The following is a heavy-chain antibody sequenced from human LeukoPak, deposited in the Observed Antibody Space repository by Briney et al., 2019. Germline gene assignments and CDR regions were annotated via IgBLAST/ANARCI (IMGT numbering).Heavy chain of an antibody. CDR3: ARGLGSSWYGD. CDR2: IYYSGSS. J-gene: IGHJ4*02. CDR1: GGSISSGDYY. D-gene: IGHD6-13*01. V-gene: IGHV4-30-4*01. Sequence: PSQTLSLTCTVSGGSISSGDYYWTWIRQPPGKGLEWIGYIYYSGSSYYNPSLKSQLIISVDMSKNQFSLKLSSVTAADTAVYYCARGLGSSWYGDWGQGTLVTVSS.